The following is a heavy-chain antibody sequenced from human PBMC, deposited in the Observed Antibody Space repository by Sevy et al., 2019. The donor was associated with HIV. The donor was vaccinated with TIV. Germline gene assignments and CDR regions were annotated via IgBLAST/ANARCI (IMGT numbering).Heavy chain of an antibody. J-gene: IGHJ6*02. CDR3: ATDYRQIYYYYGMDV. D-gene: IGHD3-16*02. CDR2: ISYDGSNK. CDR1: GFTFSSYA. V-gene: IGHV3-30-3*01. Sequence: GGSLRLSCAASGFTFSSYAMHWVRQAPGKGLEWVAVISYDGSNKYYADSVKGRFTISRDNSKNTLYLQMNSLRAEDTAVYYCATDYRQIYYYYGMDVWGQGTTVTVSS.